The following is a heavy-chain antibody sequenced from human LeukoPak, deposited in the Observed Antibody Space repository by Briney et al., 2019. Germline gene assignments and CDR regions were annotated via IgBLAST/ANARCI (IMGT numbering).Heavy chain of an antibody. D-gene: IGHD3-9*01. CDR2: IYYSGST. V-gene: IGHV4-39*07. Sequence: SETLSLTCTVSGGSISSSSYYWGWIRQPPGKGLEWIGSIYYSGSTYYNPSLKSRVTISVDTSKNQFSLKLSSVTAADTAVYYCARDGLRYFDWLLFHYYYYMDVWGKGTTVTVSS. J-gene: IGHJ6*03. CDR1: GGSISSSSYY. CDR3: ARDGLRYFDWLLFHYYYYMDV.